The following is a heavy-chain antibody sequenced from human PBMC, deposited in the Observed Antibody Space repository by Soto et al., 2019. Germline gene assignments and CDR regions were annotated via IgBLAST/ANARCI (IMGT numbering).Heavy chain of an antibody. V-gene: IGHV3-30*18. CDR3: EKGRYNWNYAPIDY. CDR2: ISYDGSNK. J-gene: IGHJ4*02. Sequence: GGSLRLSCAASGFTFSSYGMHWVRQAPGKGLEWVAVISYDGSNKYYADSVKGRFTISRDNSKNTLYLQMNSLRAEDTAVYYCEKGRYNWNYAPIDYWGQGTLVTVSS. CDR1: GFTFSSYG. D-gene: IGHD1-7*01.